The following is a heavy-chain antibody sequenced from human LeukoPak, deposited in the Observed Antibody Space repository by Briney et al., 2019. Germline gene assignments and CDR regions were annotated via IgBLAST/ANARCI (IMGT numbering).Heavy chain of an antibody. Sequence: PSETLSLTCTVSGGSISSYYWSWIRQPPGKGLEWIGYIYYSGSTNYNPSLKSRVTISVDTSKNQFSLKLSSVTAADTAVYYCARSGEMDRIAARPWGQAFDIWGQGTMVTVSS. CDR1: GGSISSYY. V-gene: IGHV4-59*01. CDR2: IYYSGST. D-gene: IGHD6-6*01. J-gene: IGHJ3*02. CDR3: ARSGEMDRIAARPWGQAFDI.